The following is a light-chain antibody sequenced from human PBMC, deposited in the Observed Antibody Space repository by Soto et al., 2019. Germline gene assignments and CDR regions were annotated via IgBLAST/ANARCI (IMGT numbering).Light chain of an antibody. CDR2: DAS. CDR1: QSVSSSY. V-gene: IGKV3-20*01. CDR3: QHYGSAPTWT. Sequence: DIVLTQSPGTLSLSPGERSTLCCRSSQSVSSSYLAWYQQKPGQAPRLLIYDASSRATGIPDRFSGSGSGTDFTLTISRLEPEDFAVYYCQHYGSAPTWTFGQGTKVDIK. J-gene: IGKJ1*01.